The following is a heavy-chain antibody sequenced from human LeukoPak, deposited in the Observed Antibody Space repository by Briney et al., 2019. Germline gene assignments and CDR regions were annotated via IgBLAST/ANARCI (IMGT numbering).Heavy chain of an antibody. CDR3: ARGTTVTPFDY. Sequence: PSETLSLTCAVYGGSFSGYYWSWIRQPPGKGLEWIGEINHSGSTNYNPSLKSPVTISVDTSKNQFSLKRSSVTAADTAVYYCARGTTVTPFDYWGQGTLVTVSS. J-gene: IGHJ4*02. CDR2: INHSGST. V-gene: IGHV4-34*01. CDR1: GGSFSGYY. D-gene: IGHD4-17*01.